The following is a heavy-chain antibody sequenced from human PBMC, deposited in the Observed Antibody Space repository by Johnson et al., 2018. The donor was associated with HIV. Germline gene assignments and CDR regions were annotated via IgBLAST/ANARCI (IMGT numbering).Heavy chain of an antibody. Sequence: QVQLVESGGGVVQPGRSLRLSCAASGFTFSNYDMHWVRQAPGKGLEWVALICYDGANKYYADSVKGRFTISRDNSKNTLYLQMNSLRAEDTPVYYCVTADRGSAWGQGTMVTVSS. CDR3: VTADRGSA. D-gene: IGHD1-26*01. CDR1: GFTFSNYD. V-gene: IGHV3-33*08. CDR2: ICYDGANK. J-gene: IGHJ3*01.